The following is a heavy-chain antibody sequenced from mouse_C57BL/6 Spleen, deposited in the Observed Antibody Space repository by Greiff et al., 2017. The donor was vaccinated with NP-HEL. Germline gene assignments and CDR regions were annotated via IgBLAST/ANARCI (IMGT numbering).Heavy chain of an antibody. Sequence: EVQLQQSGPELVKPGASVKMSCKASGYTFTDYNMHWVKQSHGKSLEWIGYINPNNGGTSYNQKFKGKATLTVNKSSSTAYMELRSLTSEDSAVYYCARGIYYYGSSYEGFAYWGQGTLVTVSA. CDR1: GYTFTDYN. J-gene: IGHJ3*01. V-gene: IGHV1-22*01. D-gene: IGHD1-1*01. CDR2: INPNNGGT. CDR3: ARGIYYYGSSYEGFAY.